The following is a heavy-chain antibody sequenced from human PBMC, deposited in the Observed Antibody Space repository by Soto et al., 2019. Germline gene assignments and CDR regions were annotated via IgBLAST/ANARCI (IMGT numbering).Heavy chain of an antibody. CDR1: GGTFSSYA. J-gene: IGHJ6*02. V-gene: IGHV1-69*12. CDR2: IIPIFGTA. D-gene: IGHD5-18*01. CDR3: ARETAVDTAMAHYYYGMDV. Sequence: QVQLVQSGAEVKKPGSSVKVSCKASGGTFSSYAISWVRQAPGQGLEWMGGIIPIFGTANYAQKFPGRVTSREDESTSTDYMELSRLRSEVTAVYDCARETAVDTAMAHYYYGMDVWGQGTTVTVSS.